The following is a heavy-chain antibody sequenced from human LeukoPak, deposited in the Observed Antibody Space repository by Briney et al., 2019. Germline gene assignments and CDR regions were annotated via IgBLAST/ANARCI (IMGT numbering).Heavy chain of an antibody. CDR2: IYYSGGT. V-gene: IGHV4-59*08. Sequence: SETLSLTCTVSGDSISSYYWSWIRQPPGKGLEWIGYIYYSGGTDYNPSLKSRVTISVDTSKNQFSLKLRSVTAADTAVYYCARHVTISGPYDASDIWGQRTMVTVS. CDR1: GDSISSYY. D-gene: IGHD5-24*01. CDR3: ARHVTISGPYDASDI. J-gene: IGHJ3*02.